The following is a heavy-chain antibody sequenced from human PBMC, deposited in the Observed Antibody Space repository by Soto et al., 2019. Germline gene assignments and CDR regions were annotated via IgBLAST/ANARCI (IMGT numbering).Heavy chain of an antibody. Sequence: PSETLSLTCTVSGGSISRYYWSWIRQPPGKGLEWIGYIYYSGSATYNPSLTSRVTISIDTSKIQFSLKLSSVTAADTAVYYCARRHPIDSYDILTGHANYYYSYLDVWGKGTTVTVSS. D-gene: IGHD3-9*01. CDR2: IYYSGSA. J-gene: IGHJ6*03. V-gene: IGHV4-59*08. CDR3: ARRHPIDSYDILTGHANYYYSYLDV. CDR1: GGSISRYY.